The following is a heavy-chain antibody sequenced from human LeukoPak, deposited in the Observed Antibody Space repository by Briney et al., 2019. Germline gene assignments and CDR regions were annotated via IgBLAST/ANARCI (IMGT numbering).Heavy chain of an antibody. V-gene: IGHV4-59*08. Sequence: SETLSLTCTVSGGSMSTYHWGWIRQPPGKGLEWTGYIYYSGSTSYNPSLTSRVTISVDTSKNQFSLKLSSVTAADTAIYYCARAVSGRFDYWGQGTLVTVSS. J-gene: IGHJ4*02. CDR2: IYYSGST. CDR3: ARAVSGRFDY. CDR1: GGSMSTYH. D-gene: IGHD6-19*01.